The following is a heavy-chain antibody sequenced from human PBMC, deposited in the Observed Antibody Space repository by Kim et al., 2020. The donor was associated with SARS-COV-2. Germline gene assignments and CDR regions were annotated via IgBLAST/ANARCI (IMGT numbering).Heavy chain of an antibody. V-gene: IGHV3-7*01. J-gene: IGHJ4*02. D-gene: IGHD5-12*01. CDR3: GRVLGAYDVVDY. CDR1: GFTFSSYW. Sequence: GGSLRLSCAASGFTFSSYWMSWVRQAPGKGLECVANIKQDGSTKYYVDFVKGRFTISRDNAENSLYLQMNSLRAEDAAVYYCGRVLGAYDVVDYWGQGTLVTVSS. CDR2: IKQDGSTK.